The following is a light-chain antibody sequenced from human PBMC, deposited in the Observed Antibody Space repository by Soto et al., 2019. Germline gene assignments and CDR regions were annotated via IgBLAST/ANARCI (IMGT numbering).Light chain of an antibody. J-gene: IGKJ4*01. CDR2: GAS. Sequence: DIVMTHSPATLSVAPVERATFSFRASQGVSRKLAWYQHKPGQAPRLLISGASTGATGIPARFSGSGSGTEFTLTISSLQSEDCAIYYCQQYHTWPITFGGGTKVDI. CDR1: QGVSRK. V-gene: IGKV3-15*01. CDR3: QQYHTWPIT.